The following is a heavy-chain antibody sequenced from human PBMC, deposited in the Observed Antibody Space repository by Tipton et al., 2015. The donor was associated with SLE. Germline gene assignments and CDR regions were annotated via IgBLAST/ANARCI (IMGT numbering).Heavy chain of an antibody. Sequence: AGLVKPSETLSLTCAVYGGSFSGYHWSWIRQSPGKELELIGGISHSGSTNYNPSLKNRVTISLDTSKKGFSLELTSMTAADTAVYYCARGVMGFWSYYYMDVWGKGTTVTVSS. D-gene: IGHD3-3*01. J-gene: IGHJ6*03. CDR1: GGSFSGYH. CDR3: ARGVMGFWSYYYMDV. V-gene: IGHV4-34*01. CDR2: ISHSGST.